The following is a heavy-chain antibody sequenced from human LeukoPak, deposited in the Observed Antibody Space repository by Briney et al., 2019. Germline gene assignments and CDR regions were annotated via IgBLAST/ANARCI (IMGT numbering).Heavy chain of an antibody. CDR2: IRYAGSTK. J-gene: IGHJ4*02. CDR3: AKDFDTYFGYCSSTSCYD. CDR1: GVTFSSYG. V-gene: IGHV3-30*02. D-gene: IGHD2-2*01. Sequence: PGGSLRLSCAASGVTFSSYGMHWVRQPPGKGLEWVAFIRYAGSTKYYADSVKGRFTISRANSNNTPYLQMNSLRAEDTAVYYCAKDFDTYFGYCSSTSCYDWGQGTLVTVSS.